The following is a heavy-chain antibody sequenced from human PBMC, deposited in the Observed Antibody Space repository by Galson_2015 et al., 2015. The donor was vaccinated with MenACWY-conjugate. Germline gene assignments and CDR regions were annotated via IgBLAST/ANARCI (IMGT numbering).Heavy chain of an antibody. CDR2: ISAYNGVT. J-gene: IGHJ4*02. D-gene: IGHD6-6*01. CDR1: GYTFTSYG. CDR3: ARWVPSSYPLEY. Sequence: SVKVSCKASGYTFTSYGVSWVRQAPGQGLEWMGWISAYNGVTNYAQKLQGRVSMTTDTSTTSAYVELGSLTSDDTAVYYCARWVPSSYPLEYWGQGILVTVSS. V-gene: IGHV1-18*01.